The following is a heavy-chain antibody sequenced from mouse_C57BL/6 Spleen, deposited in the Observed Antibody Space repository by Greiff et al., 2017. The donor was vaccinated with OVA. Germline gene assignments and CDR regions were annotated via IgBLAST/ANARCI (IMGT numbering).Heavy chain of an antibody. CDR3: AREGMDYAMDY. Sequence: VQLQQSGPELVKPGASVKISCKASGYAFSSSWMNWVKQRPGKGLEWIGRIYPGDGDTNYNGKFKGKATLTADKSSSTAYMQLSSLTSEDSAVYFCAREGMDYAMDYWGQGTSVTVSS. V-gene: IGHV1-82*01. D-gene: IGHD2-10*02. J-gene: IGHJ4*01. CDR1: GYAFSSSW. CDR2: IYPGDGDT.